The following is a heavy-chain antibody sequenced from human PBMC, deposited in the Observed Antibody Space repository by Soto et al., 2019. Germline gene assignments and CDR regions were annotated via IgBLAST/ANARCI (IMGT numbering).Heavy chain of an antibody. V-gene: IGHV3-48*02. CDR3: ARDYYDSSGYYPPEENWFDP. Sequence: GGSLRLSCAASGFTFSSYSMNWVRQAPGKGLEWFSYISSSSSTIYYADSVKGRFTISRDNAKNSLYLQMNSLRDEDTAVYYCARDYYDSSGYYPPEENWFDPWGQGTLVTVSS. CDR1: GFTFSSYS. J-gene: IGHJ5*02. CDR2: ISSSSSTI. D-gene: IGHD3-22*01.